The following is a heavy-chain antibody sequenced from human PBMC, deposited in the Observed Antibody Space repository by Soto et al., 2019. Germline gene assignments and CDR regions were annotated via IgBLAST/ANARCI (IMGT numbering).Heavy chain of an antibody. CDR3: VRSPVGGTDY. J-gene: IGHJ4*02. D-gene: IGHD1-26*01. CDR2: IYPGDSDT. V-gene: IGHV5-51*01. CDR1: GYTFSNYW. Sequence: PGESLKISCKASGYTFSNYWIGWVRQMPGKGLEWMGIIYPGDSDTTYSPSFQGQVTISADKFISTAYLQWSSLKASDTAMYYCVRSPVGGTDYWGQGTLVTVSS.